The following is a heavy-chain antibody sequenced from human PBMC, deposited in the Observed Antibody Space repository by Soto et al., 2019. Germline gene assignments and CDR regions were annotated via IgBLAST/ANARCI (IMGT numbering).Heavy chain of an antibody. CDR3: ARAVLPSVVGAVGY. CDR1: GFTFSSYA. V-gene: IGHV3-21*01. D-gene: IGHD1-26*01. Sequence: EVQLLESGGGLVQPGGSLRLSCAASGFTFSSYAMSWVRQAPGKGLEWVSAISYSTTYIYYADSVQGRFTISRDNAKNSLYLQMNSLRADDTAVYYCARAVLPSVVGAVGYWGQGTLVTVSS. J-gene: IGHJ4*02. CDR2: ISYSTTYI.